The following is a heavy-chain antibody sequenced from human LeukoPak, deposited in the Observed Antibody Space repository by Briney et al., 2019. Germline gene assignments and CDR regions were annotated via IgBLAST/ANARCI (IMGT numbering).Heavy chain of an antibody. D-gene: IGHD1-26*01. CDR2: IIPNFGTA. CDR3: ARDRLEYSGSYTDAFDI. J-gene: IGHJ3*02. Sequence: SVKVSCKASGGTFSSYAISWVRQAPGQGLEWMGGIIPNFGTANYAQKFQGRDTITADESTSTAYMELSSLRSEDTAVYYCARDRLEYSGSYTDAFDIWGQGTMVTVSS. CDR1: GGTFSSYA. V-gene: IGHV1-69*13.